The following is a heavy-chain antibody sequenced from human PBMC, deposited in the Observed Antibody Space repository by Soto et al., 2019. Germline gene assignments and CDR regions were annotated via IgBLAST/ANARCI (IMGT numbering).Heavy chain of an antibody. J-gene: IGHJ6*02. Sequence: SCKAFGYSFNALAITWVRQAPGKGLEWVSYISSSSSTIYYADSVKGRFTISRDNAKNSLYLQMNSLRDEDTAVYYCARDHDYYDSSGYPQSYYYYGMDVWGQGTTVTVSS. CDR3: ARDHDYYDSSGYPQSYYYYGMDV. D-gene: IGHD3-22*01. V-gene: IGHV3-48*02. CDR2: ISSSSSTI. CDR1: GYSFNALA.